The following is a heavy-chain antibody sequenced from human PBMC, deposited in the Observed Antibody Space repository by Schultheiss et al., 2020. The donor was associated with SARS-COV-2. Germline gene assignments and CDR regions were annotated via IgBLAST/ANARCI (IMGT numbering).Heavy chain of an antibody. J-gene: IGHJ4*02. D-gene: IGHD3-16*01. CDR2: INAGNGNT. Sequence: ASVKVSCKASGGTFSSYAISWVRQAPGQRLEWMGWINAGNGNTKYSQKFQGRVTITRDTSASTAYMELSRLRSDDTAVYYCAREASSATGGEYFDYWGQGTLVTVSS. CDR1: GGTFSSYA. CDR3: AREASSATGGEYFDY. V-gene: IGHV1-3*01.